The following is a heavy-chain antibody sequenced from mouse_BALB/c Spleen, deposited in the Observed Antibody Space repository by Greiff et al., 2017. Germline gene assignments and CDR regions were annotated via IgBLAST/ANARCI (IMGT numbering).Heavy chain of an antibody. D-gene: IGHD3-2*02. CDR3: ATAQDFDV. V-gene: IGHV1-7*01. Sequence: QVQLKESGAELAKPGASVKMSCKASGYTFTSYWMHWVKQRPGQGLEWIGYINPSTGYTEYNQKFKDKATLTADKSSSTAYMQLSSLTSEDSAVYYCATAQDFDVWGAGTTGTVSS. J-gene: IGHJ1*01. CDR1: GYTFTSYW. CDR2: INPSTGYT.